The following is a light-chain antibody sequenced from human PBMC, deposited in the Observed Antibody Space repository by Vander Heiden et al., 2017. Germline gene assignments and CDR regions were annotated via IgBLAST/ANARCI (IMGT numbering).Light chain of an antibody. CDR3: MQALQTPRT. J-gene: IGKJ1*01. V-gene: IGKV2-28*01. CDR2: LGS. CDR1: QSLRHSNGYNF. Sequence: DFVLSQSPLSLPVTPEEPASISCRSSQSLRHSNGYNFLDWYLQKPGQSPQLLIYLGSNRASGVPDRFSGSGSGTDFTLKISRVEAEDVGVYYCMQALQTPRTFGQGTKVEIK.